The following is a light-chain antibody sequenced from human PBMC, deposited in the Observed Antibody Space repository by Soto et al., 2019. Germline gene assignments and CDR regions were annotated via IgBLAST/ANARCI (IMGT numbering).Light chain of an antibody. CDR3: QQRSNCPTT. CDR2: DAS. CDR1: QSVSSY. J-gene: IGKJ5*01. Sequence: EIVLTQSPATLSLSPGERATLSCRASQSVSSYLAWYQQKPGQAPRLLIYDASNRATGIPARFSGSGSGTDFTLTISSLEPLDFAVYYCQQRSNCPTTLGPGTRLEI. V-gene: IGKV3-11*01.